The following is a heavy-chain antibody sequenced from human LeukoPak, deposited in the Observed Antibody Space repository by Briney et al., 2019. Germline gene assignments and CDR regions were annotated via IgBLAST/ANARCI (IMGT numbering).Heavy chain of an antibody. Sequence: GASVKCSCTAPRYTSTRYDINWVRHAPGQGLEWMGSIIPILGTANYAQKFQGRVTITTDESTSTAYMELSSLRSEDRAVYCCAREMVVTDAFDIWGQGTMVTVSS. V-gene: IGHV1-69*05. J-gene: IGHJ3*02. D-gene: IGHD4-23*01. CDR1: RYTSTRYD. CDR2: IIPILGTA. CDR3: AREMVVTDAFDI.